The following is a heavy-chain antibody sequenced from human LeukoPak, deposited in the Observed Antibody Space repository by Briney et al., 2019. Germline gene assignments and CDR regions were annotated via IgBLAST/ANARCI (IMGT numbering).Heavy chain of an antibody. CDR1: GFTFSSYS. J-gene: IGHJ3*02. V-gene: IGHV3-21*01. Sequence: GGSLRLSCAASGFTFSSYSMDWVRQAPGKGLEWVSSISSSSSYIYYADSVKGRFTISRDNAKNSLYLQMNSLRAEDTAVYYCARRLERSDAFDIWGQGTMVTVSS. CDR3: ARRLERSDAFDI. CDR2: ISSSSSYI. D-gene: IGHD1-1*01.